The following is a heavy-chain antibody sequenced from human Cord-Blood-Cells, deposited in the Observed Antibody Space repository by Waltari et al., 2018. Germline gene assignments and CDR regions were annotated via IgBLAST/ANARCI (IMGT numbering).Heavy chain of an antibody. V-gene: IGHV4-34*01. CDR3: ARGRVTYYDFWSGGYYYYYYMDV. J-gene: IGHJ6*03. D-gene: IGHD3-3*01. CDR2: INHSGST. Sequence: QVQLQQWGAGLLKPSETLSLTCAVYGGSFSGYYWRWIRQPPGKGLEWIGEINHSGSTNYNPSRKSRVTISVDTSKNQFSLKLSSVTAADTAVYYCARGRVTYYDFWSGGYYYYYYMDVWGKGTTVTVSS. CDR1: GGSFSGYY.